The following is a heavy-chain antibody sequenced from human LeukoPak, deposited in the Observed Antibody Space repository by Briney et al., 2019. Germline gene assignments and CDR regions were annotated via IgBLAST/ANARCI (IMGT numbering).Heavy chain of an antibody. CDR1: GFTFSSYS. V-gene: IGHV3-23*01. CDR2: ISTSGGST. CDR3: AKDQYCTSTSCYVGY. D-gene: IGHD2-2*01. Sequence: PGGSLRLSCAASGFTFSSYSMNWVRQAPGKGLEWVSAISTSGGSTYYADSVKGRFTISRDNCKNTLYLQMNSLRAEDTAVYYCAKDQYCTSTSCYVGYWGQGTLVTVSS. J-gene: IGHJ4*02.